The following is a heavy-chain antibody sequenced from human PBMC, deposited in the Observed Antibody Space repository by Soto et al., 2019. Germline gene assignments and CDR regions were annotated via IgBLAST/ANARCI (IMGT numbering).Heavy chain of an antibody. D-gene: IGHD6-13*01. J-gene: IGHJ4*02. CDR3: ARHSSSWYGMFDY. V-gene: IGHV4-59*08. CDR1: GGSISSYY. CDR2: IYYSGST. Sequence: PSETLSLTCTVSGGSISSYYWSWIRQPPGKGLEWIGYIYYSGSTNYNPSLKSRVTISVDTSKNQFSLKLSSVTAADTAVYYCARHSSSWYGMFDYWGQGTLVTVSS.